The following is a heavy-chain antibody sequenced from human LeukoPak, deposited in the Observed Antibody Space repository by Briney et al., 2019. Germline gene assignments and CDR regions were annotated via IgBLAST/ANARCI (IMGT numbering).Heavy chain of an antibody. V-gene: IGHV4-28*01. CDR1: GYSISSDNW. CDR2: IHYSGIT. J-gene: IGHJ5*02. CDR3: ARKPNAVYWFDP. D-gene: IGHD4/OR15-4a*01. Sequence: SETLSLTCVVSGYSISSDNWWGWIRQPPGKGLEWIGYIHYSGITYYSPSLKSRVTLSVDTSKNQFSRRLSSVTAVDTAVYYCARKPNAVYWFDPWGQGTLVTVSS.